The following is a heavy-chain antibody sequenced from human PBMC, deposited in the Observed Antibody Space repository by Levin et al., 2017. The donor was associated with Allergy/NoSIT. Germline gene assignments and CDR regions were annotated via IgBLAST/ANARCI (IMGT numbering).Heavy chain of an antibody. J-gene: IGHJ4*02. CDR3: AREVEWGSDY. CDR1: GFTFSNYA. CDR2: ISYDGNNR. Sequence: GESLKISCAASGFTFSNYAIHWVRQAPGKGLEWVAIISYDGNNRYNADSVKGRFTISRDNSKNTLYLQMNSLRPEDTAVYYCAREVEWGSDYWGQGTLVIVSS. V-gene: IGHV3-30*04. D-gene: IGHD3-3*01.